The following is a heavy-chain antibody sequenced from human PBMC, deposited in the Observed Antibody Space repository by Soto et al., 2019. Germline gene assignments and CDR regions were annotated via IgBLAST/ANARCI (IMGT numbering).Heavy chain of an antibody. J-gene: IGHJ6*02. CDR2: ISAYNGNT. V-gene: IGHV1-18*01. D-gene: IGHD6-19*01. CDR1: GYTFTSYG. Sequence: ASVKVSCKASGYTFTSYGISWVRQAPGQGLERMGWISAYNGNTNYAQKLQGRVTMTTDTSTSTAYMELRSLRSDDAAVYYCARWAVPYSIGWYDGAYYYGLDVRGQGTTVTGSS. CDR3: ARWAVPYSIGWYDGAYYYGLDV.